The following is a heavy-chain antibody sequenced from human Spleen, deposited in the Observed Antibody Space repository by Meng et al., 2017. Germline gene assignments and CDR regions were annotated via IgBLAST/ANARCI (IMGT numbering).Heavy chain of an antibody. J-gene: IGHJ5*02. V-gene: IGHV1-2*06. CDR2: INPNSGGT. CDR3: ARDRGVNWNDVTGWFDP. CDR1: GYTFTTYG. D-gene: IGHD1-1*01. Sequence: ASVKVSCKASGYTFTTYGISWVRQAPGQGLEWMGRINPNSGGTNYAQKFQGRVTMTRDTSISTAYMELSRLRSDDTAVYYCARDRGVNWNDVTGWFDPWGQGTLVTVSS.